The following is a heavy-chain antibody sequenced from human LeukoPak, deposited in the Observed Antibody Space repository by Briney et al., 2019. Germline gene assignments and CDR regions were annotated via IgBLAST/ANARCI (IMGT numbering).Heavy chain of an antibody. D-gene: IGHD4-17*01. CDR3: ARSKIVTVTTGGVYFDY. CDR2: IYYSGST. V-gene: IGHV4-59*01. CDR1: GGSISSYY. J-gene: IGHJ4*02. Sequence: SETLSLTCTVSGGSISSYYWSWIRQPPGKGLEWIGYIYYSGSTNYNPSLKSRVTISVDTSKNQFSLKLSSVTAADTAVYYCARSKIVTVTTGGVYFDYWGQGTLVTVSS.